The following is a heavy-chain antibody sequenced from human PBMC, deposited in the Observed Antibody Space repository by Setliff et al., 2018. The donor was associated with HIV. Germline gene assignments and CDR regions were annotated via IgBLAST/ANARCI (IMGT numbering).Heavy chain of an antibody. Sequence: GGSLRLSCAASGFTFSTYAMSWVRQAPGKGLEWVANIKQDGSEKYYVDSVKGRFTISRDNARNSLYLQMNSLRAEDTAVYYCARDSGSTWYASSRSDYWGQGTLVTVSS. J-gene: IGHJ4*02. V-gene: IGHV3-7*01. D-gene: IGHD6-13*01. CDR2: IKQDGSEK. CDR1: GFTFSTYA. CDR3: ARDSGSTWYASSRSDY.